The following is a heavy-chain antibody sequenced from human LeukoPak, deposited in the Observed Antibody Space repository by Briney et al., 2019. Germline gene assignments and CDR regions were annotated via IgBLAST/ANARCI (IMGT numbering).Heavy chain of an antibody. V-gene: IGHV3-11*04. CDR3: AGGPVNYYDSRDPIDY. CDR1: GFTFSDYY. CDR2: ISSSGSTI. D-gene: IGHD3-22*01. J-gene: IGHJ4*02. Sequence: GGSLRLSCAASGFTFSDYYMSWIRQAPGKGLEWVSYISSSGSTIYYADSVKGRFTISRDNAKNSLYLQMNSLRAEDTAVYYCAGGPVNYYDSRDPIDYWGQGTLATVSS.